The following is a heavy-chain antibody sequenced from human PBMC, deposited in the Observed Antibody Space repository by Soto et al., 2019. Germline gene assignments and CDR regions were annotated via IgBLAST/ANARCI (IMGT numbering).Heavy chain of an antibody. J-gene: IGHJ6*02. D-gene: IGHD2-2*01. V-gene: IGHV3-23*01. CDR3: AKDPPWTVGPLAMDV. CDR2: FSGSGGNI. Sequence: EVQLLESGAGLVQPGGSLRLSCVASGFTFSTHAMSWVRQAPGKGLEWVSTFSGSGGNIYYAESVKGRFTISRDDSKNSLYLDMNSLRVEDTAVYYCAKDPPWTVGPLAMDVWGQGTTVTVSS. CDR1: GFTFSTHA.